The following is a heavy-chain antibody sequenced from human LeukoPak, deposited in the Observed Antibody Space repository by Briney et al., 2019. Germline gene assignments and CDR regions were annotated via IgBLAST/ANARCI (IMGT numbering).Heavy chain of an antibody. D-gene: IGHD2/OR15-2a*01. J-gene: IGHJ4*02. CDR3: ARDVGYFTFDY. CDR1: GFIFTNYW. V-gene: IGHV3-7*01. CDR2: INEDGSAK. Sequence: GGCLRLSCATSGFIFTNYWMTSVRQAPGKGLEWVANINEDGSAKYYVECVKGRFTISRDNAKNSLFLQMNSMRAEDTAVYYCARDVGYFTFDYWGQGTLVTVSS.